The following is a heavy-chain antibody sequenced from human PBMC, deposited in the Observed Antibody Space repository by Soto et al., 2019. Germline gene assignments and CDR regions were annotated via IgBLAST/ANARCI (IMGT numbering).Heavy chain of an antibody. D-gene: IGHD2-2*01. CDR3: AKDAYSSTWQYHYGMDV. J-gene: IGHJ6*02. CDR1: GFTFSSYA. V-gene: IGHV3-23*01. CDR2: TSGSGGST. Sequence: PGGSLRLSCAASGFTFSSYAMSWVRQAPGKGLEWVSATSGSGGSTYYADSVKGRFTISRDNSKNTLYLQMNSLGAEDTAVYYCAKDAYSSTWQYHYGMDVWGQGTTVTVSS.